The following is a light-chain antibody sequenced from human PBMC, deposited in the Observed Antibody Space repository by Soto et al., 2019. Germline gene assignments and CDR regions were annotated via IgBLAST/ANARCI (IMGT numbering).Light chain of an antibody. CDR3: QSYDSSLSGHVV. CDR2: GNN. V-gene: IGLV1-40*01. J-gene: IGLJ2*01. CDR1: SSNIGAGYD. Sequence: QLVLTQPPSVSGGPGQRVTISCTGSSSNIGAGYDVHWYQQLPGTAPKLLIYGNNNRPSGVPDRFSGSKSGTSASLAITGLQAEDEADYYCQSYDSSLSGHVVFGGGTKLTVL.